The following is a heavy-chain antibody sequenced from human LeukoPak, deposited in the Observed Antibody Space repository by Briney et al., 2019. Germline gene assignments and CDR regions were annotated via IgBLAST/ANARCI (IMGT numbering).Heavy chain of an antibody. Sequence: SETLSLTCTVSGGSISSYYWSWIRQPPGKGLEWIGYIYYSGSTDYKPTLKSRVTISVDTSKNQFSLKLYSVTAADTAVYYCARQHGDYEGWFDYWGQGTLVTVSS. J-gene: IGHJ4*02. D-gene: IGHD4-17*01. CDR2: IYYSGST. V-gene: IGHV4-59*01. CDR1: GGSISSYY. CDR3: ARQHGDYEGWFDY.